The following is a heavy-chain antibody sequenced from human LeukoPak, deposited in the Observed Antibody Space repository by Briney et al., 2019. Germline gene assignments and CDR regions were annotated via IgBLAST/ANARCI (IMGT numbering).Heavy chain of an antibody. CDR1: GFTVNTNF. J-gene: IGHJ6*02. CDR2: IDNTGKT. V-gene: IGHV3-53*01. CDR3: AREVIGELPSPYYFYYYGLDV. D-gene: IGHD3-10*01. Sequence: PGGSLRLSCAAFGFTVNTNFMNWVRQAPGRGLEWVSFIDNTGKTYYADSVKGRFTVSRDFSKNTLFLQMDNLKAEDTATYFCAREVIGELPSPYYFYYYGLDVWGQGTTVTVSS.